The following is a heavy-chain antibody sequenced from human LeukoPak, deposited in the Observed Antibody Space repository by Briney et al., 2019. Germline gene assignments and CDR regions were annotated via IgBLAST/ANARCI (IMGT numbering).Heavy chain of an antibody. J-gene: IGHJ4*02. CDR1: GFTFSNYG. CDR2: ISYDGSNK. D-gene: IGHD2-2*01. Sequence: GGSLRLSCAASGFTFSNYGMHWVRQAPGKGLEWVALISYDGSNKYYADSVKGRFTISRDTSKNTLFLQMNSLRAEDTAVYYCAKDSAGRYCSITSCNFFDYWGQGTLVTVS. CDR3: AKDSAGRYCSITSCNFFDY. V-gene: IGHV3-30*18.